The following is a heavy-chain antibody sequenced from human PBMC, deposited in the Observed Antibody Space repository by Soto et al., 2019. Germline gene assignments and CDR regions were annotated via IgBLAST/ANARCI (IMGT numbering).Heavy chain of an antibody. V-gene: IGHV4-30-2*01. D-gene: IGHD3-10*01. CDR1: GGSISSGGYF. Sequence: SETLSLTCVVSGGSISSGGYFWSWIRQPPGKGLEWIGYIYHSGSTYYNPSLKSRVTISVDRSKYQFSLKLSSVTAADTAVYYCATQNPGSYHFDSWGQGHLVTVSS. J-gene: IGHJ4*02. CDR3: ATQNPGSYHFDS. CDR2: IYHSGST.